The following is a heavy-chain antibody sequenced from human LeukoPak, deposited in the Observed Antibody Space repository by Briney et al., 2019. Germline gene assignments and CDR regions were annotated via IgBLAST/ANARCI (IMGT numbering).Heavy chain of an antibody. CDR1: GFTFSNYW. J-gene: IGHJ4*02. CDR2: INTDGRTT. Sequence: GRSLRLSCAVSGFTFSNYWMHWVRQAPGMGLVWVSRINTDGRTTSYADSVKGRFTISRDNAKNILYLEVNSLRTDDTAVYYCARGGLEPVDYWGQGTLVTVSS. D-gene: IGHD5-24*01. CDR3: ARGGLEPVDY. V-gene: IGHV3-74*01.